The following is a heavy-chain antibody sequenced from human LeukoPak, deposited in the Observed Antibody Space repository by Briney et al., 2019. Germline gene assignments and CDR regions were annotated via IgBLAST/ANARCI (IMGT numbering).Heavy chain of an antibody. CDR1: GFTFSSYA. V-gene: IGHV3-23*01. CDR3: AKVYDYVWGSPVYYFDY. D-gene: IGHD3-16*01. CDR2: ISGSGVTT. J-gene: IGHJ4*02. Sequence: GGSLRLSCAASGFTFSSYAMSWVRQAPGKGLEWVSAISGSGVTTYYADSVKGRFTISRDSSKKTLSLQMNSLRAEDTAVYYCAKVYDYVWGSPVYYFDYWGQGTLVTVSS.